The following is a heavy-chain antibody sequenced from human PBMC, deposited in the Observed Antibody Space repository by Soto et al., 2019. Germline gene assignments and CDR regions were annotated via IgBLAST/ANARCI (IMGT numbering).Heavy chain of an antibody. CDR1: GFTFSNYG. CDR3: ARDVGPWLDAFDI. V-gene: IGHV3-33*01. D-gene: IGHD5-18*01. Sequence: QVQLVESGGGVVQPGTSLRLSCAASGFTFSNYGMHWVRQAPGKGLEWVAGIWFDGSNKYYADSVKGRFTISRDNPKNTLYLQMNSLRAEDTAVYYCARDVGPWLDAFDIWGQGTMVTVSS. CDR2: IWFDGSNK. J-gene: IGHJ3*02.